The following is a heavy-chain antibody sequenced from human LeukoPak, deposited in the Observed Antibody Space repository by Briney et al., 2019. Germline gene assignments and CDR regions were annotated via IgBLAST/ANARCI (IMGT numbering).Heavy chain of an antibody. CDR1: GFTFSVAG. CDR2: IIGNGASS. CDR3: AKGICSGSTCYPLDS. Sequence: GGSLRLSCAASGFTFSVAGMHWVRQAPGKGPEWVSAIIGNGASSYYADSVKGRFTISRDNSKSTLYLQMNSLRAEDAGVYYCAKGICSGSTCYPLDSWGRGTLVTVSS. V-gene: IGHV3-23*01. D-gene: IGHD6-19*01. J-gene: IGHJ4*02.